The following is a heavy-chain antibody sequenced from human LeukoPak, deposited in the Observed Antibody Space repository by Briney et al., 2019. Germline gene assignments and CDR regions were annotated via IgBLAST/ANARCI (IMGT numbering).Heavy chain of an antibody. Sequence: VNVSCKASEGAFRSYAIDRVGQGPGQGLEWMGGIIPIFGTANYAQKFQGRVTITTDESTSTAYMELSSLRSEDTAVYYCARWDYSNYDWFDPWGQGTLVTVSS. J-gene: IGHJ5*02. V-gene: IGHV1-69*13. CDR3: ARWDYSNYDWFDP. CDR1: EGAFRSYA. D-gene: IGHD4-11*01. CDR2: IIPIFGTA.